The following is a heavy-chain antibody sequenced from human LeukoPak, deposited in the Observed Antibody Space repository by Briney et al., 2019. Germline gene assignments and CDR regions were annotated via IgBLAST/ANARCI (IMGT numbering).Heavy chain of an antibody. D-gene: IGHD3-3*01. CDR1: GGTFSSYA. J-gene: IGHJ3*02. V-gene: IGHV1-69*04. CDR2: IIPILGIA. Sequence: SVKVSCKASGGTFSSYAISWVRQAPGQGLEWMGRIIPILGIANYAQKFQGRVTITADKSTSTAYMELSSLRSEDTAVYYCASTPGVFRFLEWSVGAFDIWGQGTMVTVSS. CDR3: ASTPGVFRFLEWSVGAFDI.